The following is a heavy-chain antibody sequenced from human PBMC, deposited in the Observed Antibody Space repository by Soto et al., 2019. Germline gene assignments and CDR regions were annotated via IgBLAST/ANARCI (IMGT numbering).Heavy chain of an antibody. V-gene: IGHV3-23*01. D-gene: IGHD3-16*01. Sequence: VQLWESGGGLVQPGGSLRLSCAASGFTFSSSAMSWVRQAPGKGLEWVSTVRESGGTTHYADPVTRRFNMARDTSRHMLFLQMNRLRAEDTAIYYCAKDSHWGIISPTHDYCWQGTLVTVSS. J-gene: IGHJ4*02. CDR2: VRESGGTT. CDR3: AKDSHWGIISPTHDY. CDR1: GFTFSSSA.